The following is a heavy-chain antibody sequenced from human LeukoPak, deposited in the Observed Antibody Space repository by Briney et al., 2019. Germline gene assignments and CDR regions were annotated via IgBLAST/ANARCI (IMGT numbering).Heavy chain of an antibody. CDR1: GYDFANFW. V-gene: IGHV5-51*01. D-gene: IGHD1-26*01. CDR3: ASTYSGSSTPFDY. Sequence: GESLKISCQASGYDFANFWIGWVRQMPGKGLDWMGIIYPGDSDTRYSPSFQGQVTISADKSISTAYLQWSSLKASDTAMYYCASTYSGSSTPFDYWGQGTLVTVSS. CDR2: IYPGDSDT. J-gene: IGHJ4*02.